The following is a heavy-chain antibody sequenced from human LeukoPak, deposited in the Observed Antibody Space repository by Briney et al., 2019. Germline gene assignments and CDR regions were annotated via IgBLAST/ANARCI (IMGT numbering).Heavy chain of an antibody. J-gene: IGHJ4*02. CDR3: ARATLDN. CDR2: IYSGGST. Sequence: PGGSLRLSCAASGFTVGSTYISWVRQAPGKGLEWVSVIYSGGSTKYADSVKARFTISRVNSKKTVYLQMNNLRAEDTAVYYCARATLDNWGQGTLVTVSS. V-gene: IGHV3-53*01. CDR1: GFTVGSTY.